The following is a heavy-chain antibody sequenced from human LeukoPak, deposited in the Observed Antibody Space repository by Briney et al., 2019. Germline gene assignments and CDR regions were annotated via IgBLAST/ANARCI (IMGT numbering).Heavy chain of an antibody. CDR2: INPISGGT. CDR1: GGTFSSYA. D-gene: IGHD7-27*01. J-gene: IGHJ4*02. V-gene: IGHV1-2*04. CDR3: ARDFNWGSSYFDY. Sequence: ASMKVSCKASGGTFSSYAISWVRQAPGQGLEWMGWINPISGGTNYAQKFQGWVTMTRDTSISTAYMELSRLRSDDTAVYYCARDFNWGSSYFDYWGQGTLVTVSS.